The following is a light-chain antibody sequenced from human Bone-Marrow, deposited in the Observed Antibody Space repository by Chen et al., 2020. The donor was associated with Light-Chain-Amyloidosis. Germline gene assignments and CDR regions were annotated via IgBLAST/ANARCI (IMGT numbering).Light chain of an antibody. CDR1: SRDVGGYDS. CDR3: CSYAGIYWV. Sequence: QSALTQPRSVSGSPGQSVPIPCTGTSRDVGGYDSVSWYQQYPGKAPKLMIYDVSKRPPGVPDRFSASKSGYTASLPISGLQAEDEADYYCCSYAGIYWVFGGGTKLTVL. V-gene: IGLV2-11*01. J-gene: IGLJ3*02. CDR2: DVS.